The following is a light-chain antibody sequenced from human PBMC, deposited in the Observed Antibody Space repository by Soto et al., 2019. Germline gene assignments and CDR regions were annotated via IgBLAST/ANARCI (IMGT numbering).Light chain of an antibody. V-gene: IGLV4-69*02. CDR2: LNDDGSP. J-gene: IGLJ3*02. CDR3: QTWGTGVQV. Sequence: QLVLTQSPSASASLGASVKLTCTPSRGNNTYAIVWHQQQPAKGPRYLMKLNDDGSPSKGDGIPDRFSGSSSGAERYLIISSVQSEDEADYYCQTWGTGVQVFGGGTKVTVL. CDR1: RGNNTYA.